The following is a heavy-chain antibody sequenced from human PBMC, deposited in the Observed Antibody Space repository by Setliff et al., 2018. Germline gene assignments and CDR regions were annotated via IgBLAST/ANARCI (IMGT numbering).Heavy chain of an antibody. Sequence: GSLRLSCAASGFTFSSYAMSWVRQAPGKGLEWVSAISGSGGSTYYADSVKGRFTISRDNSKNTLYLQMNSLRAEDTAVYYCAKDRGYYNFWSGSQGANWFDPWGQGTLVTVS. D-gene: IGHD3-3*01. CDR1: GFTFSSYA. CDR3: AKDRGYYNFWSGSQGANWFDP. J-gene: IGHJ5*02. CDR2: ISGSGGST. V-gene: IGHV3-23*01.